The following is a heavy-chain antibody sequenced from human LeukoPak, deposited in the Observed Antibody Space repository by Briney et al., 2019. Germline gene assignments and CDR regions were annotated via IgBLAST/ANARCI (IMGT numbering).Heavy chain of an antibody. Sequence: PGGSLRLSCAASGFTFSSYAMSWVRQAPGKGLEWVSAISGGGGSTYYADSVKGRFTISRDNSKNTLYLQMNSLRAEDTAVYYCAKVGYSSGWSSGYYYYYGMDVWGKGTTVTVSS. CDR3: AKVGYSSGWSSGYYYYYGMDV. J-gene: IGHJ6*04. CDR1: GFTFSSYA. V-gene: IGHV3-23*01. D-gene: IGHD6-19*01. CDR2: ISGGGGST.